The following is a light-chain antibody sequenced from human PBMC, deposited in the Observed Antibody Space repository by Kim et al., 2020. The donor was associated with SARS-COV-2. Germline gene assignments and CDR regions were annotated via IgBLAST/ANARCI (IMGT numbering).Light chain of an antibody. J-gene: IGKJ2*01. CDR2: DAS. Sequence: AIQMTQSPSSLSASVGERVTISCRASQDIGSDLAWYQQQPGKAPKFLIYDASILQSGVPSRFSGSGSGTDFTLTISSLQPEDFATYYCLQDDIYPYTFGQGTKLDI. CDR1: QDIGSD. V-gene: IGKV1-6*01. CDR3: LQDDIYPYT.